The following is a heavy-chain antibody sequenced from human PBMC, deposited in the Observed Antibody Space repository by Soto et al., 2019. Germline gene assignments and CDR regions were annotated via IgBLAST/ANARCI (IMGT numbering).Heavy chain of an antibody. CDR1: GFTFSSYS. Sequence: EVQLVESGGGLVQPGGSRRLSCAASGFTFSSYSINWFRQAPGRGLEWVSYISSSSSTIYYADSVKGRFTISRDNAKNSLYLQMNNLRAEDTAVYYCASQSSEWLLFASWGQGTLVTVSS. CDR2: ISSSSSTI. V-gene: IGHV3-48*01. CDR3: ASQSSEWLLFAS. D-gene: IGHD5-12*01. J-gene: IGHJ4*02.